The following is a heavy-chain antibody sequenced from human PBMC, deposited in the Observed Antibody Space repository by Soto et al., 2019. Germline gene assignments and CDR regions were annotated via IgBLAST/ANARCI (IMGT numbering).Heavy chain of an antibody. CDR2: IYYSGST. Sequence: QVQLQESGPGLVKPSQTLSLTCTVSGGSISSGDYYWSWIRQPPGKGLEWIGYIYYSGSTYYNPSLXSXVXIXLDTSKNQFSLKLSSVTAADTAVYYCARASPVVTDVWGQGTTVTVSS. V-gene: IGHV4-30-4*01. J-gene: IGHJ6*02. D-gene: IGHD5-18*01. CDR3: ARASPVVTDV. CDR1: GGSISSGDYY.